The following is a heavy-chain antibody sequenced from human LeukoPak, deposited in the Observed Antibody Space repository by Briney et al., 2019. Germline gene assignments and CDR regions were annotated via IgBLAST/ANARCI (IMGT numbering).Heavy chain of an antibody. CDR1: GGSMSNIYY. J-gene: IGHJ3*02. CDR2: IFYSGIT. Sequence: SETLSLTCNVSGGSMSNIYYWGWIRQPPGKGLEWIGNIFYSGITYYNPSLRSRVTIAIDTSKSQFSLKLTSVTAADTAVYYCAKQRAYRGEWAFDIWGQGTRVIVS. D-gene: IGHD3-10*01. CDR3: AKQRAYRGEWAFDI. V-gene: IGHV4-39*01.